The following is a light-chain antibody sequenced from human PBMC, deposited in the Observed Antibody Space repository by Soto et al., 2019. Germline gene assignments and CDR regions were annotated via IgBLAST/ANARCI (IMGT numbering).Light chain of an antibody. CDR1: QSISSW. Sequence: DIQMTQSPSTLSASLGDRVTITCRASQSISSWLAWYQQKPGKAPKLLIFDAFSLESGVPSRFSGRRSGTEFSLAISSLQPDDYATYYCQQYNTYSPLTFGGGTKVDIK. V-gene: IGKV1-5*01. CDR2: DAF. CDR3: QQYNTYSPLT. J-gene: IGKJ4*01.